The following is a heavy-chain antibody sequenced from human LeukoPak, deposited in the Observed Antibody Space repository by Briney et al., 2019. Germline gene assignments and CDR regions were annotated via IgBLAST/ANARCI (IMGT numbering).Heavy chain of an antibody. CDR3: ARDEVKCSRTSCYSRVDY. D-gene: IGHD2-2*01. J-gene: IGHJ4*02. V-gene: IGHV3-48*03. CDR1: GFTFSSYE. CDR2: ISSSGSTK. Sequence: PGGSLRLSCAASGFTFSSYEMNWVRQAPGKGLEWVSYISSSGSTKYYADSVKGRFTISRDNAKNTLYLQMNSLRAEDTAVYYCARDEVKCSRTSCYSRVDYWGQGAQVTVSS.